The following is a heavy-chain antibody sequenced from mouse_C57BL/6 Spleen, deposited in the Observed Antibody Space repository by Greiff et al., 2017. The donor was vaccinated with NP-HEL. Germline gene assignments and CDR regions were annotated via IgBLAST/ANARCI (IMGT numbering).Heavy chain of an antibody. Sequence: EVQLQQSGPELVKPGASVKISCKASGYTFTDYYMNWVKQSHGKSLEWIGDINPNNGGTSYNQKFKGKATLTVDKSSSTAYMELRSLTSEDSAVYYCARGRLTGTLDYWGQGTTLTVSS. V-gene: IGHV1-26*01. CDR3: ARGRLTGTLDY. D-gene: IGHD4-1*01. J-gene: IGHJ2*01. CDR1: GYTFTDYY. CDR2: INPNNGGT.